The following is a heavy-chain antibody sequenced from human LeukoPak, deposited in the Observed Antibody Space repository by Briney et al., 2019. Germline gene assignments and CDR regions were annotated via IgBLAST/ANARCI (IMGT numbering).Heavy chain of an antibody. J-gene: IGHJ4*02. D-gene: IGHD3-22*01. Sequence: ASVKVSCAASGYTFISYGLCWVCQAPGQGREWMGWISTYNGNKNYSQKLQGKVTMTTATSTSTAYMELRSLRSDDTAVYYCARALVYYYDSSGYFHDDWGQGTLVTVSS. CDR1: GYTFISYG. V-gene: IGHV1-18*01. CDR3: ARALVYYYDSSGYFHDD. CDR2: ISTYNGNK.